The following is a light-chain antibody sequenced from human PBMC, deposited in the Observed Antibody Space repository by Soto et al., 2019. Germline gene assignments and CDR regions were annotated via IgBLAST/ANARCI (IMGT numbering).Light chain of an antibody. V-gene: IGKV3-20*01. CDR3: QQYGSSPAWT. CDR1: QSVSGSY. Sequence: EIVLTQSPGTLSLSPGERATLSCRASQSVSGSYLAWYQQKPGQAPRLLIYGASSRPTGIPDRFSSSGSGTGFTLTISRLEPEDFAVYYCQQYGSSPAWTFGQGTKVEIK. J-gene: IGKJ1*01. CDR2: GAS.